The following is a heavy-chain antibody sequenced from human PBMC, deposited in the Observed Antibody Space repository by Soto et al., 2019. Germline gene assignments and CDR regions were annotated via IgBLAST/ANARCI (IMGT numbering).Heavy chain of an antibody. J-gene: IGHJ3*02. CDR1: GYTFTSYG. V-gene: IGHV1-18*01. Sequence: QVQLVQSGAEVKKPGASVKVSCKASGYTFTSYGISWVRQAPGQGLEWMGWISAYNGNTNYAQKLQGRVTMTTDTTTSTAYMELRSLRSDDTAVYYCARCRSASCYDGDDAFDIWGQGTMVTVSS. CDR2: ISAYNGNT. D-gene: IGHD2-2*01. CDR3: ARCRSASCYDGDDAFDI.